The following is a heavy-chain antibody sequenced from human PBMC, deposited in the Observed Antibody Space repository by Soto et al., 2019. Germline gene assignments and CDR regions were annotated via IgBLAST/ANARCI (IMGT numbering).Heavy chain of an antibody. CDR2: NIPMFNIT. CDR3: AGWPTVSRPTYGMDV. J-gene: IGHJ6*02. V-gene: IGHV1-69*01. Sequence: QVLLVQSGAQVKNPVSSVKVSCKASGGTFISYVYNWVRQAPGQGLEWMGGNIPMFNITNFSQKFQGRITITPDESTTTSYMALRSLRSEETAVYYGAGWPTVSRPTYGMDVWGQGTTVTVSS. CDR1: GGTFISYV. D-gene: IGHD4-4*01.